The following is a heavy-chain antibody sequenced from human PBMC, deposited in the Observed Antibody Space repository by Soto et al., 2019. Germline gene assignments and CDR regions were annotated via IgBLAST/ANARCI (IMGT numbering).Heavy chain of an antibody. CDR2: ISSRSDI. D-gene: IGHD2-2*02. Sequence: PGGSLRLSCVGSGFTFSAYSINWVRQAPGKGLEWVSSISSRSDIYYADSVKGRFTISRDNAKNSVSLQMNSLRAEDTAVYYCAREYTAWPLAYGLDVWGQGTTVTVSS. V-gene: IGHV3-21*01. CDR1: GFTFSAYS. J-gene: IGHJ6*02. CDR3: AREYTAWPLAYGLDV.